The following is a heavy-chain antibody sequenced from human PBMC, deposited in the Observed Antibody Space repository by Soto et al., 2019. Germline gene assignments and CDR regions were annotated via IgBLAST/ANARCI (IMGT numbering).Heavy chain of an antibody. CDR1: GFTFSDSW. D-gene: IGHD2-15*01. V-gene: IGHV3-7*01. Sequence: EVQLVESGGGLVQPGGSLRLSCVTSGFTFSDSWMNWVRQAPGKGLEWVANLNQDGSERKYVDSVKGRFTISRDNARNSVYLQIDNLSTEDTAVYYCASWVHSHNYWGQGTLVTVSS. CDR2: LNQDGSER. CDR3: ASWVHSHNY. J-gene: IGHJ4*02.